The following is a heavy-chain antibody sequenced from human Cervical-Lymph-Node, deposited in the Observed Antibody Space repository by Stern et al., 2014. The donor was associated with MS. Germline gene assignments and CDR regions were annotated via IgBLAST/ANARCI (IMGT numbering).Heavy chain of an antibody. D-gene: IGHD3-10*01. CDR3: AHSSLSVGVSFDY. J-gene: IGHJ4*02. CDR2: IYWGDDR. V-gene: IGHV2-5*02. Sequence: QVTLKESGPTLVKPTQTLTLTCRVSGFSLNTVGEPVGWIRQPPEKGLEWLALIYWGDDRRYSPSLKGRLTITKDTSKNLVVLKMTNMDPLDTATYYCAHSSLSVGVSFDYWGQGSLITVSS. CDR1: GFSLNTVGEP.